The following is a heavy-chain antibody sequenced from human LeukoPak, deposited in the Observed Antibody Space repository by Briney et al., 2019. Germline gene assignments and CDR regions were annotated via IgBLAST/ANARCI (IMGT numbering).Heavy chain of an antibody. CDR2: IYPGDSDT. CDR1: GFSFTSYW. CDR3: ARCAYDLLTGYYLPNWLDP. V-gene: IGHV5-51*01. D-gene: IGHD3-9*01. Sequence: RESQKISCKGSGFSFTSYWICWGRQMPGKGLEWMRIIYPGDSDTRYSPSFQGQVTISADKSISTAYLQWSSLKASDTVLAYCARCAYDLLTGYYLPNWLDPCRQGTLVTVSS. J-gene: IGHJ5*02.